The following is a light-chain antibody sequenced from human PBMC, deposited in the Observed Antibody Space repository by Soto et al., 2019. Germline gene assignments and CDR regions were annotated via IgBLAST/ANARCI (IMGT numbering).Light chain of an antibody. V-gene: IGKV1-12*01. CDR2: SAS. Sequence: DIQMPQSPSSLSASVGDRVTITCRASQRIGTWLAWYQQKPGKAPKLLIYSASSLQTGVPSRFSGSGYGTDFTLTISSLQPEDFATYYCQQADSFPRTFGQGTRLEIK. CDR1: QRIGTW. J-gene: IGKJ2*01. CDR3: QQADSFPRT.